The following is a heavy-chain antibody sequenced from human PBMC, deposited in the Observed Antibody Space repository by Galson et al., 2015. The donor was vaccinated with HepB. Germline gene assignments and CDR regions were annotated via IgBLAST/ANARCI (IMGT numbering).Heavy chain of an antibody. J-gene: IGHJ5*02. D-gene: IGHD3-3*01. Sequence: QSGAEVKKPGASVKVFCKASGYTFTSYYMHWVRQAPGQGLEWMGIINPSGGSTSYAQKFQGRVTMTRDTSTSTVYMELSSLRSEDTAVYYCARATEPGFWSGPTANNWFDPWGQGTLVTVSS. CDR1: GYTFTSYY. V-gene: IGHV1-46*01. CDR2: INPSGGST. CDR3: ARATEPGFWSGPTANNWFDP.